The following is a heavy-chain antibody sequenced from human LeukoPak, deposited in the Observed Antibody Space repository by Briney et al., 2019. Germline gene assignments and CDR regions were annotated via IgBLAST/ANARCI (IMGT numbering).Heavy chain of an antibody. CDR3: ARELYGRFEY. CDR2: INPYNGNI. Sequence: ASVKVSCKASGYTFTTYGISWVRQAPGQGLECMGWINPYNGNINYAQKLQGRVTMTTDTSTSTAYMELRSLRSDDTAVYYCARELYGRFEYWGQGTLVTVSS. J-gene: IGHJ4*02. CDR1: GYTFTTYG. D-gene: IGHD2-2*02. V-gene: IGHV1-18*01.